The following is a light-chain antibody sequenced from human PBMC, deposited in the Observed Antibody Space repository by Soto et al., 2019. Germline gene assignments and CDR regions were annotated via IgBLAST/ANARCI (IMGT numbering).Light chain of an antibody. Sequence: QSVLTQPPSASGSHGQSVTISCTGTSRDVGSYNYVSWYQQHPGKAPKLLIYEVTKRPSGVPDRFSGSKSGNTASLTVSGLQAEDEADYYCSSYTDSSNYVFGTGTKVTVL. CDR3: SSYTDSSNYV. V-gene: IGLV2-8*01. J-gene: IGLJ1*01. CDR2: EVT. CDR1: SRDVGSYNY.